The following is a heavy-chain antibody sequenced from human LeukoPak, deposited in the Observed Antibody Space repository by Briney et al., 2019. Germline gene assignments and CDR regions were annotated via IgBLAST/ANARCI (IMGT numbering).Heavy chain of an antibody. Sequence: SETLSLTCAVNGGSFSGYSWSWIRRPPGKGLEWIGEINHSGSTKYNPSLKSRVTISIDTSKSQSSLRLSSVTAADTAIYYCARYCSGTSCHGPFDSWGPGTLVTVSS. CDR1: GGSFSGYS. D-gene: IGHD2-2*01. CDR3: ARYCSGTSCHGPFDS. CDR2: INHSGST. V-gene: IGHV4-34*01. J-gene: IGHJ4*02.